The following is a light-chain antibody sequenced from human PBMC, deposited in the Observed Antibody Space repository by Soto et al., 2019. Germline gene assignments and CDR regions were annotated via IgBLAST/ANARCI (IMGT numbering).Light chain of an antibody. CDR2: AAS. CDR3: QKYDSAPWT. V-gene: IGKV1-27*01. CDR1: QGISNY. Sequence: DIQMTQSPSSLSASVRARVTITCRASQGISNYLAWYQQKPGKVPKLLIYAASTLQSGVTSRFSGSGSGTDFTLTISSLQPEDVATYYCQKYDSAPWTCRRGTKVEIK. J-gene: IGKJ1*01.